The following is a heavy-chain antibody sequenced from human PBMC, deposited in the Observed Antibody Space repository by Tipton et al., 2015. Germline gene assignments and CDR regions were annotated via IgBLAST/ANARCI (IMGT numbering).Heavy chain of an antibody. D-gene: IGHD2/OR15-2a*01. CDR2: IYTSGST. CDR1: GDSVNSGNYY. V-gene: IGHV4-61*02. Sequence: TLSLTCTVSGDSVNSGNYYWSWIRQPAGKGLEWIGRIYTSGSTNYNPSLKSRVTMSVDTSKNQFSLKLSSVTAADTAVYYCARESLLAYYFDYWGQGTLVTVSS. CDR3: ARESLLAYYFDY. J-gene: IGHJ4*02.